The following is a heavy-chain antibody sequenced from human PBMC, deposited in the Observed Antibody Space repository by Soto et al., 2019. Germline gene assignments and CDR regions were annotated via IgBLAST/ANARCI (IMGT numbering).Heavy chain of an antibody. V-gene: IGHV4-59*08. Sequence: PSETLSLTCTVSSDSISSYYWSWIRQPPGKRLEWIGYISYSGSTDYNPSLKSRVTLSIDKSKNQFSLKLNSVTAADTAVYYCARRVGSCSGTSCNGWFDPWGQGTLVTVSS. J-gene: IGHJ5*02. CDR3: ARRVGSCSGTSCNGWFDP. D-gene: IGHD2-2*01. CDR2: ISYSGST. CDR1: SDSISSYY.